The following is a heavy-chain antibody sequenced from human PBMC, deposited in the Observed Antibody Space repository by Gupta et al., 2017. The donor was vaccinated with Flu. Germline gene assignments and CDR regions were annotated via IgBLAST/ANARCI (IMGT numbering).Heavy chain of an antibody. CDR3: ARTKLRGRGWFDP. V-gene: IGHV4-34*01. D-gene: IGHD3-16*01. CDR2: INHSGST. Sequence: QVQLQQWGAGLLKPSETLSLTCAVYGGSFSGYYWSWIRQPPGKGLEWIGEINHSGSTNYNPSLKSRVTISVDTSKNQFSLKLSSVTAADTAVYYCARTKLRGRGWFDPWGQGTLVTVSS. CDR1: GGSFSGYY. J-gene: IGHJ5*02.